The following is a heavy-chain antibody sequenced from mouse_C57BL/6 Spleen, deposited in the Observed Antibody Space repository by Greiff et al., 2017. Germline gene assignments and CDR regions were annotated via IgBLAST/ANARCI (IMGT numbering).Heavy chain of an antibody. J-gene: IGHJ3*01. CDR3: ARGDDYDSAY. Sequence: QVQLKQSGAELVRPGASVKLSCKASGYTFTDYYINWVKQRPGQGLEWIARIYPGSGNTYYNEKFKGKATLTAEKSSSTAYMQLSSLTSEDSAVYFCARGDDYDSAYWGQGTLVTVSA. V-gene: IGHV1-76*01. D-gene: IGHD2-4*01. CDR2: IYPGSGNT. CDR1: GYTFTDYY.